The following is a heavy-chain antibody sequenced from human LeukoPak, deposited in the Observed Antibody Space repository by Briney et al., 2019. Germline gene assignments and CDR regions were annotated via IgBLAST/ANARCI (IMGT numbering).Heavy chain of an antibody. Sequence: PSETLSLTCTVSGGSISGSDYYWGWIRQPPGKGLEWIESMYYSGSTYYNPSLKSRVTISVVTSKNQFSLKLSSVTAADTAMYYCASSSGFGAFDIWGQGTMVTVSS. D-gene: IGHD6-19*01. CDR3: ASSSGFGAFDI. CDR2: MYYSGST. V-gene: IGHV4-39*07. J-gene: IGHJ3*02. CDR1: GGSISGSDYY.